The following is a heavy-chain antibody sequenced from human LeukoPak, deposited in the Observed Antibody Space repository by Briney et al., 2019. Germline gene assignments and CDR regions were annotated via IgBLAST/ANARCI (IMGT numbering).Heavy chain of an antibody. J-gene: IGHJ4*02. CDR3: AAIAVAGLNNFDY. CDR1: GYTFSSYG. CDR2: INPNSGGT. D-gene: IGHD6-19*01. V-gene: IGHV1-2*02. Sequence: ASVKVSCKASGYTFSSYGISWVRQAPGQGLECMGWINPNSGGTNYAQKFQGRVTMTRDTSISTAYMELSRLRSDDTAVYYCAAIAVAGLNNFDYWGQGTLVTVSS.